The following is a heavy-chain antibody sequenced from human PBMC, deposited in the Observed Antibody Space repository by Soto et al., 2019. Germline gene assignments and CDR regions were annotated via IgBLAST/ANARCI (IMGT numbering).Heavy chain of an antibody. D-gene: IGHD1-1*01. CDR2: IYYSGST. J-gene: IGHJ4*02. CDR3: ARLAGGYNGYFDY. CDR1: GGSISRGDYY. Sequence: SETLSLTCTVSGGSISRGDYYWSWIRQPPGKGLEWIGYIYYSGSTYHNPSLKSRVSMTVDTSRNQFSLNLPSVTASDTAVYYCARLAGGYNGYFDYWGQGT. V-gene: IGHV4-30-4*01.